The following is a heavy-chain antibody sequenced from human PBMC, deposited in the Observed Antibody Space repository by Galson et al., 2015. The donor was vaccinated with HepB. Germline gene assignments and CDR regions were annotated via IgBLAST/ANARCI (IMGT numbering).Heavy chain of an antibody. D-gene: IGHD2-15*01. CDR1: GFTFSAYA. CDR2: ISYDGTRK. V-gene: IGHV3-30-3*01. CDR3: ARGCSGGSCSVY. Sequence: SLRLSCAASGFTFSAYAMHWVRQAPGKGLEWAAVISYDGTRKFYADSVKGRFTISRDNSKNTLCLQMNSLRVEDTAIYYCARGCSGGSCSVYWGQGTLVTVSS. J-gene: IGHJ4*02.